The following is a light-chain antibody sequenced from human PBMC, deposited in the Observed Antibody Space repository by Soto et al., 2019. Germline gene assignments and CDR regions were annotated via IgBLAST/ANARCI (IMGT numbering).Light chain of an antibody. J-gene: IGKJ4*01. CDR1: QGISKY. V-gene: IGKV1-27*01. CDR2: AAS. CDR3: QEYTCPPLT. Sequence: EMNITRSPARLSGSVGNRVTVPCRSNQGISKYLAWYQQKPGKVPKLLIYAASTLQSGVPSRFSGSGSGTDFTLTISSLQPEDVTTYCCQEYTCPPLTFAGGTKVDIK.